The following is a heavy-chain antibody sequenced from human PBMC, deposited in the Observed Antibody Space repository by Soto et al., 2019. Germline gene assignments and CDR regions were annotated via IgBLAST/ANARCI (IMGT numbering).Heavy chain of an antibody. CDR3: ARGGGIAVAGTRFDY. CDR2: IYHSGST. J-gene: IGHJ4*02. CDR1: GGSISSGGYS. V-gene: IGHV4-30-2*01. Sequence: QLQLQESGSGLVKPSQTLSLTCAVSGGSISSGGYSWSWIRQPPGKGLEWIGYIYHSGSTYYNPSLKSRVTISVDRSKNQFSLKLSSVTAADTAVYYCARGGGIAVAGTRFDYWGQGTLVTVSS. D-gene: IGHD6-19*01.